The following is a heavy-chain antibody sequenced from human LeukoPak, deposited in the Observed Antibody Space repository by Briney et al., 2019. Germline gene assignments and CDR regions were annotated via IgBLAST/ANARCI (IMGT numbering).Heavy chain of an antibody. V-gene: IGHV3-23*01. J-gene: IGHJ4*02. Sequence: GGSLRLSCAASGFAFVSYAMGWVRRAPGKGLEWVSAISGSGDNSYFADSVKGRFTISRDNSKNTLYLQMNSLRAEDTAVYYCATDATGTLEYFDYWGQGTLVTVSS. CDR3: ATDATGTLEYFDY. CDR1: GFAFVSYA. CDR2: ISGSGDNS. D-gene: IGHD3-9*01.